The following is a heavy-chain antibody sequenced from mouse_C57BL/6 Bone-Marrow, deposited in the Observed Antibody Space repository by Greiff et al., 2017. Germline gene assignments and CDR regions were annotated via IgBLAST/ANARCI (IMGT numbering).Heavy chain of an antibody. J-gene: IGHJ1*03. CDR2: INPSNGGT. Sequence: VQLQQPGTELVKPGASVKLSCKASGYTFTSYWMHWVKQRPGQGLEWIGNINPSNGGTNYNEKFKSKATLTVDKSSSTAYMQLGSLTSEVSAVYYCARGVAHYDGSSYSYWYFDGWGTGTTVTVSS. CDR1: GYTFTSYW. V-gene: IGHV1-53*01. D-gene: IGHD1-1*01. CDR3: ARGVAHYDGSSYSYWYFDG.